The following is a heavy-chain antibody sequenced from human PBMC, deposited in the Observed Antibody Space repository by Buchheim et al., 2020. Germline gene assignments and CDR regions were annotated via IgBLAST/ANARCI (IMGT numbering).Heavy chain of an antibody. J-gene: IGHJ6*02. CDR1: GFTFSSYA. CDR3: AKHSDSGWYGLGGYYGMDV. Sequence: EVQLLESGGGLVQPGGSLRLSCAASGFTFSSYAMSWVRQAPGKGLEWVSAISGSGGSTYYADSVKGRFTISRDNSTNTLYLQMISLRAEDTAVYYCAKHSDSGWYGLGGYYGMDVWGQGTT. V-gene: IGHV3-23*01. D-gene: IGHD6-19*01. CDR2: ISGSGGST.